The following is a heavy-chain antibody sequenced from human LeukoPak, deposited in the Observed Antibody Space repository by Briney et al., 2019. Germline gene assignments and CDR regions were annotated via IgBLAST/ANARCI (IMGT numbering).Heavy chain of an antibody. V-gene: IGHV4-30-4*01. D-gene: IGHD2-15*01. Sequence: PSETLSLTCTVSGGSISSGDYYWSWIRQPPGKGLEWIGYIYYSGSTYYNPSLKSRVTISVDTSKNQFSLKLSSVTAADTAVYYCARDGSLGYCSGGSCSYYYYYGMDVWGQGTTVTVSS. CDR1: GGSISSGDYY. CDR3: ARDGSLGYCSGGSCSYYYYYGMDV. CDR2: IYYSGST. J-gene: IGHJ6*02.